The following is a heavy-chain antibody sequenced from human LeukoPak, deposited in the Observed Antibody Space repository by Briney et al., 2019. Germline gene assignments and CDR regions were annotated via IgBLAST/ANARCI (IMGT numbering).Heavy chain of an antibody. CDR3: ASWYSGYDQAYALGY. CDR2: IIPIFGTA. Sequence: SVKVSCKASGGTISSYAISWVRQAPGQGLEWMGGIIPIFGTANYAQKFQGRVTITTDESTGTAYMELSSLRSEDTAVYYCASWYSGYDQAYALGYWGQGTLVTVSS. J-gene: IGHJ4*02. V-gene: IGHV1-69*05. D-gene: IGHD5-12*01. CDR1: GGTISSYA.